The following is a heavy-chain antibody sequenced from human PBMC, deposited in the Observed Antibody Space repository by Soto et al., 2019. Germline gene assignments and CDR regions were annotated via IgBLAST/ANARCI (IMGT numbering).Heavy chain of an antibody. CDR1: GGSFSGYY. Sequence: SETLSLTCAVYGGSFSGYYWSWIRQPPGKGLEWIGYINHSGSTNYNPSLKSRVTISVDTSKNQFSLKLSSVTAADTAVYYCARSVFPWGQGTLVTVSS. J-gene: IGHJ5*02. CDR3: ARSVFP. V-gene: IGHV4-34*01. CDR2: INHSGST.